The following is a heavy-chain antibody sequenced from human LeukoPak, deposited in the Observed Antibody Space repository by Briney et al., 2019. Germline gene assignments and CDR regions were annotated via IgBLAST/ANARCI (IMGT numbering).Heavy chain of an antibody. Sequence: SETLSLTRTVSGGSISSYYWSWTRQPPGKGLEWIGYIYYSGSTNYNPSLKSRVTMSVDTSKNQFSLRLSSVTAADTAVYYCARDDSGYEYYWFDPWGQGTLVTVSS. CDR2: IYYSGST. D-gene: IGHD5-12*01. CDR1: GGSISSYY. J-gene: IGHJ5*02. CDR3: ARDDSGYEYYWFDP. V-gene: IGHV4-59*12.